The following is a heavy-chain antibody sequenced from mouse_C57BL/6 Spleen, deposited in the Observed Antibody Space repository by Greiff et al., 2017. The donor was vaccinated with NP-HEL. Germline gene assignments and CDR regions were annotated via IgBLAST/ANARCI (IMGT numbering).Heavy chain of an antibody. J-gene: IGHJ4*01. D-gene: IGHD1-1*01. CDR2: ISSGSSTI. V-gene: IGHV5-17*01. CDR1: GFTFSDYG. Sequence: EVKVVESGGGLVKPGGSLKLSCAASGFTFSDYGMHWVRQAPEKGLEWVAYISSGSSTIYYADTVKGRFTISRDNAKNTLFLQMTSLRSEDTAMYYCARRYYGSSPYYYAMDYWGQGTSVTVSS. CDR3: ARRYYGSSPYYYAMDY.